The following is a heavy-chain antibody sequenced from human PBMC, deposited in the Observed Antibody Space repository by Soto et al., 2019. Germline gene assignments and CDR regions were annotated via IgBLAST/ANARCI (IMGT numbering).Heavy chain of an antibody. CDR3: ARDRYAFGS. Sequence: QVQLQESGPGLVKPSETLSLTCAVSDASISSYYWSWIRQPPGKGLELIGYIYHTGSTDYNPSLKSRVTISLDTSNNQFSLKLSSVTAADTAVYYCARDRYAFGSWGQGTLVTVSS. CDR1: DASISSYY. J-gene: IGHJ5*02. V-gene: IGHV4-59*01. CDR2: IYHTGST. D-gene: IGHD5-18*01.